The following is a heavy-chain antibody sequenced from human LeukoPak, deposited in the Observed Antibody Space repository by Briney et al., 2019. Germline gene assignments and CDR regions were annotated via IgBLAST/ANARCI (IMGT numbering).Heavy chain of an antibody. V-gene: IGHV1-8*03. D-gene: IGHD2-2*01. Sequence: ASVKVSCKASGYTFTSYDINWVRQATGQGLEWMGWMNPNSGNTGYAQKFQGRVTITRNTSISTAYMEPSSLRSEDTAVYYCARVLRYQLPYYYYYYMDVWGKGTTVTVSS. CDR1: GYTFTSYD. CDR3: ARVLRYQLPYYYYYYMDV. J-gene: IGHJ6*03. CDR2: MNPNSGNT.